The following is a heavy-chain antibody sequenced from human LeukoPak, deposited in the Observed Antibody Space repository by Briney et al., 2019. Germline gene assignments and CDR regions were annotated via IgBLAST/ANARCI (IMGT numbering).Heavy chain of an antibody. D-gene: IGHD2-2*01. CDR3: VSDQLYSGSARCTDFDY. V-gene: IGHV3-30*03. J-gene: IGHJ4*02. CDR1: GFTFSSYG. Sequence: GGSLRLSCGASGFTFSSYGMHWVRQAPGKGLEWVAVTSYDETNKYYADSVKGRFTISRDNSKNTVYLQMNSLRSEDTAVYYYVSDQLYSGSARCTDFDYWGQGTLVTVSS. CDR2: TSYDETNK.